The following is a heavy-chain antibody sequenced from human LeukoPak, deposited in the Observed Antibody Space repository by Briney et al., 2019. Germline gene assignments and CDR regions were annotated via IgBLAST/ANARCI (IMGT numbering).Heavy chain of an antibody. CDR2: ISGSGGST. V-gene: IGHV3-23*01. J-gene: IGHJ4*02. Sequence: PGRSLRLSCAASGFTFSSYAMHWVRQAPGKGLEWVSAISGSGGSTYYADSVKGRFTISRDNSKNTLYLQMNSLRAEDTAVYYCAKAESNYGDYVPWDYWGQGTLVTVSS. D-gene: IGHD4-17*01. CDR1: GFTFSSYA. CDR3: AKAESNYGDYVPWDY.